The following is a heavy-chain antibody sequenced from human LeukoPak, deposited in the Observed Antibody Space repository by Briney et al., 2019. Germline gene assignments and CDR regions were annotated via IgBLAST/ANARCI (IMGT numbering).Heavy chain of an antibody. CDR3: ASSDIVVVPAARSPFDY. D-gene: IGHD2-2*01. CDR1: GGSISSGGYY. CDR2: IYYSGST. Sequence: SETLSLTCTVSGGSISSGGYYWSWIRQHPGKGLEWIGYIYYSGSTYYNPSLKSRVTISVDTSKNQFSLKLSSVTAADTAVYYCASSDIVVVPAARSPFDYWGQGTLVTVSS. J-gene: IGHJ4*02. V-gene: IGHV4-31*03.